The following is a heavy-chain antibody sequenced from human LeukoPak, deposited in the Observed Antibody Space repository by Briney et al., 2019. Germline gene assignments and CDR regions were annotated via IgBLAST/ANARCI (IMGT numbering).Heavy chain of an antibody. CDR1: GFTFSTYT. J-gene: IGHJ4*02. CDR2: IASDTTYM. Sequence: GGSLRLSCEASGFTFSTYTVNWVRQAPGKGLEWVTSIASDTTYMKYADSVKGRFSVSRDNAKNSVFLEMKSLRADDTAVYFCARDYYDSSASATFDYWGRGTLVTVSS. V-gene: IGHV3-21*06. CDR3: ARDYYDSSASATFDY. D-gene: IGHD3-22*01.